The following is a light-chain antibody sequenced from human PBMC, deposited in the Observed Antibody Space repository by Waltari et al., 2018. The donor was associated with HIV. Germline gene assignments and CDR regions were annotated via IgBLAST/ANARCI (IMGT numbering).Light chain of an antibody. CDR1: SSYVGGFTY. CDR3: SSYAMTTTVL. V-gene: IGLV2-14*01. CDR2: EVS. Sequence: QSALTQPASVSRSPGQSITISCPGPSSYVGGFTYVSWYQQHPCKAPKLIIYEVSNRPSGVSDRFSGSKSGNTASLTISGLQAEDEADYFCSSYAMTTTVLFGGGTKLTVL. J-gene: IGLJ2*01.